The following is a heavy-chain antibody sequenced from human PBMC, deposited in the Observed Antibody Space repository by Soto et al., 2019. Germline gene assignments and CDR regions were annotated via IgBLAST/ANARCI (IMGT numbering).Heavy chain of an antibody. CDR1: GFTFSSYG. CDR3: ARVGYCSGGSCYEDYYYYGMDV. D-gene: IGHD2-15*01. CDR2: IWYDGSNK. Sequence: GGSLRLSCAASGFTFSSYGMHWVRQAPGKGLEWVAVIWYDGSNKYYADSVKGRFTISRDNSKNTLYLQMNSLRAEDTAVYYCARVGYCSGGSCYEDYYYYGMDVWGQGTTVTVSS. V-gene: IGHV3-33*01. J-gene: IGHJ6*02.